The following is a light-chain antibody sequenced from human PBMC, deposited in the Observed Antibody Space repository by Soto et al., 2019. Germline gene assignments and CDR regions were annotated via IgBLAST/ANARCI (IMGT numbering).Light chain of an antibody. J-gene: IGKJ1*01. CDR1: QSVSNRY. CDR3: QQYCSSPWT. CDR2: GAS. V-gene: IGKV3-20*01. Sequence: EIVLTQSPVTLSLSPGERATLSCRASQSVSNRYLAWYQQRPGQAPRLLIWGASSKTPGIPDRISGTGSGTDFTLTISRLEPEDFAVYYCQQYCSSPWTFGQGTKVEIK.